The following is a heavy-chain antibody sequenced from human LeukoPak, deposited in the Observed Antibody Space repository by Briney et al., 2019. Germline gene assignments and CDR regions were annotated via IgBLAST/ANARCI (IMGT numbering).Heavy chain of an antibody. CDR3: ARAFTSSGWYQGYFDN. D-gene: IGHD6-19*01. J-gene: IGHJ4*02. Sequence: PGGSLRLSCAASGFTFSDYYMSWIRQAPGKGLVWVSRINTDGRSTAYADSVKGRFTISRDNAKSSVYLQMNSLRAEDTAVYYCARAFTSSGWYQGYFDNWGQGTLVTVSS. CDR2: INTDGRST. CDR1: GFTFSDYY. V-gene: IGHV3-74*01.